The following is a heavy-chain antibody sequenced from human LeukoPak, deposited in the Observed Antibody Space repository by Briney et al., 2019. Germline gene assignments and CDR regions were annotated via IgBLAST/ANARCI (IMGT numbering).Heavy chain of an antibody. D-gene: IGHD4-17*01. J-gene: IGHJ4*02. CDR3: ARGGYGDYSFDY. V-gene: IGHV1-2*02. Sequence: ASVTVSCKASGYTFTSYDINWVRQAPGQGLEWMGWINPNSGGTNYAQKFQGRVTMTRDTSISTAYMELSRLRSDDTAVYYCARGGYGDYSFDYWGQGTLVTVSS. CDR2: INPNSGGT. CDR1: GYTFTSYD.